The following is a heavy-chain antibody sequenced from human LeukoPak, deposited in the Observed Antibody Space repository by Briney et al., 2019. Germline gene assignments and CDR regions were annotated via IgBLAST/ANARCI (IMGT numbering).Heavy chain of an antibody. J-gene: IGHJ6*02. CDR2: IKQDGSEK. V-gene: IGHV3-7*01. Sequence: GGSLRLSCAASGFTFSSYWMSWVRQAPGKGLEWVANIKQDGSEKYYVDSVKGRFTISRDNAKNSLYLQMNSLRAEDTAVYYCARVPCSGGSCYPYGMDVWGQGTTVTVSS. D-gene: IGHD2-15*01. CDR1: GFTFSSYW. CDR3: ARVPCSGGSCYPYGMDV.